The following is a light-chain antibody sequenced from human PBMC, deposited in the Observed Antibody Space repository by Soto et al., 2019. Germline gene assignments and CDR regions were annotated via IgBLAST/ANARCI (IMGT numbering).Light chain of an antibody. CDR1: SSNIGAGND. CDR3: QSYDSSRSGWV. J-gene: IGLJ3*02. V-gene: IGLV1-40*01. CDR2: DNS. Sequence: QSVLTQPPSVSGAPGQRVTISCTGSSSNIGAGNDVKWYHQLPGTAPKLLIYDNSHRPSGVPDRFSGSKSGTSASLAITGLQAEDEADYYCQSYDSSRSGWVFGGGTKVTVL.